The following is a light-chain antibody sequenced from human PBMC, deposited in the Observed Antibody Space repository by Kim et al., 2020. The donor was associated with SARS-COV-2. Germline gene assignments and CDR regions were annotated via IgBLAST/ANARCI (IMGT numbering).Light chain of an antibody. CDR2: DAS. V-gene: IGKV1-33*01. CDR3: QQYDNLPLYS. J-gene: IGKJ2*03. CDR1: QDISNY. Sequence: DIQMTQSPSSLSASVGDRVTITCQASQDISNYLNWYQQKPGKAPKLLIYDASNLETGVPSRFSGSGSGTDFTFTISSLQPEDIATYYCQQYDNLPLYSFGQGTKLYI.